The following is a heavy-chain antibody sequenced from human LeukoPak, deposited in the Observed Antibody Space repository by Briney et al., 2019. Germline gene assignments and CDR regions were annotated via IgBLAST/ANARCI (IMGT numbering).Heavy chain of an antibody. CDR3: ARDYCGGDCYLDNWFDP. D-gene: IGHD2-21*01. V-gene: IGHV4-4*07. CDR2: IYTSGNT. Sequence: PSETLSLTCTVSGGSTSTYYWSWIRQPAGKGLEWIGRIYTSGNTNYNPSLKSRVTISVDTSKNQFSLKLSSVTAADTAVYYCARDYCGGDCYLDNWFDPWGQGTLVTVSS. J-gene: IGHJ5*02. CDR1: GGSTSTYY.